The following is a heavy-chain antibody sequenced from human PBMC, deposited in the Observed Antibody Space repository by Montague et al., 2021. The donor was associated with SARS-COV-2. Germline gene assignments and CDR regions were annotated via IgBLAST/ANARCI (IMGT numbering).Heavy chain of an antibody. CDR1: GGSISSSSYY. Sequence: SETLSLTCTVSGGSISSSSYYWGWIRQPPGKGLEWIGSIYYSGSTYYNPSLKSRVTISVDTSKNQFSLKLSSVTAADTAVYYCARLVGPGYYYDSSGLRADAFDIWGQGTMVTVSS. J-gene: IGHJ3*02. CDR2: IYYSGST. V-gene: IGHV4-39*01. CDR3: ARLVGPGYYYDSSGLRADAFDI. D-gene: IGHD3-22*01.